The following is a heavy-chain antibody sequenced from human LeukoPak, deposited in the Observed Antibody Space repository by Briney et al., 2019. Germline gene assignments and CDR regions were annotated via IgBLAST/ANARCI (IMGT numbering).Heavy chain of an antibody. V-gene: IGHV3-53*01. CDR3: ARASEQWLVLYFDY. CDR2: IYSGGST. D-gene: IGHD6-19*01. CDR1: GFTVSSNY. J-gene: IGHJ4*02. Sequence: GGSLRLSCAASGFTVSSNYMSWVRQAPGKGLERVSVIYSGGSTYYADSVKGRFTISRDNSKNTLYLQMNSLRAEDTAVYYCARASEQWLVLYFDYWGQGTLVTVSS.